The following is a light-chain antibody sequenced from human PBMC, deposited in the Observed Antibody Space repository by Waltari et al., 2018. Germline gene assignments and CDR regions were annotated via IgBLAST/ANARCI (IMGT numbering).Light chain of an antibody. Sequence: QSPLTQPASVSGSPGQSITISCTVASDDIGAFDSVSWYQQPPGQAPKLIIYDFTTRPSGVSSRFSGSKSANTASLTISGLQAEDEADYFCSSYTGSNSFVFGSGTMITVL. CDR2: DFT. CDR1: SDDIGAFDS. CDR3: SSYTGSNSFV. J-gene: IGLJ1*01. V-gene: IGLV2-14*03.